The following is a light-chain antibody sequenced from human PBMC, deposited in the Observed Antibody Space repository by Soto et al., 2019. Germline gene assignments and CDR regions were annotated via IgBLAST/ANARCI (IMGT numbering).Light chain of an antibody. CDR3: QQYGGTFLT. CDR2: SAS. V-gene: IGKV3-20*01. J-gene: IGKJ5*01. Sequence: EIVLTRSPGTLSLSPGERATLFCRASQSVDSTYLAWYQQKPGQAPRLLIYSASSRATGVPDRFSGSGSGTDFTLTISRLEPEDFAVYYCQQYGGTFLTFGQGTRLEIK. CDR1: QSVDSTY.